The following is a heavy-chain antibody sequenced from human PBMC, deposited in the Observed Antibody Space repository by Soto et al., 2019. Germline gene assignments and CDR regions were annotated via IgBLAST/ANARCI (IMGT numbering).Heavy chain of an antibody. Sequence: QVQLVQSGAEVKKPGSSVKVSCKASGGTFSTSAISWVRQAPGQGLEWVGGIMPVFPTPDYAQKFQGRVIITADEATTTAYLELTSLRADDTAVYYCARDKDRLQLGGNYYYILDVWGQGTAITVSS. CDR1: GGTFSTSA. CDR3: ARDKDRLQLGGNYYYILDV. J-gene: IGHJ6*02. D-gene: IGHD1-1*01. V-gene: IGHV1-69*12. CDR2: IMPVFPTP.